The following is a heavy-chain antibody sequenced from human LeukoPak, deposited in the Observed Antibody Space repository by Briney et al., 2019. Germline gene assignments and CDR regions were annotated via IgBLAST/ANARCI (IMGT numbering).Heavy chain of an antibody. J-gene: IGHJ3*02. CDR2: ICYSGST. D-gene: IGHD3-22*01. CDR3: ARDRNYYDNTGYYRFAFDI. V-gene: IGHV4-59*12. CDR1: GGSISSYY. Sequence: SETLSLTCTVSGGSISSYYWNWVRQPPGKGLEWIGYICYSGSTYYNSSLKSRVTISRDTSKNQFSLSLSSVTAADTAMYYCARDRNYYDNTGYYRFAFDIWGQGTMVTVSS.